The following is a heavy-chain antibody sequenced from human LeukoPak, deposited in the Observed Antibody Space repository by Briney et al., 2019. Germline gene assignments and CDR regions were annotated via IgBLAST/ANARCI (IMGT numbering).Heavy chain of an antibody. CDR1: GFTFSSYS. Sequence: GRSLRLSCAASGFTFSSYSMNWVRQAPGKGLEWVSSISSSSSYMYYADSVKGRFTISRDNAKNSLYLQMNSLRAEDTAVYYCARDPDDYKKYYYYYGMDVWGQGTTVTVSS. CDR3: ARDPDDYKKYYYYYGMDV. V-gene: IGHV3-21*01. J-gene: IGHJ6*02. D-gene: IGHD5-24*01. CDR2: ISSSSSYM.